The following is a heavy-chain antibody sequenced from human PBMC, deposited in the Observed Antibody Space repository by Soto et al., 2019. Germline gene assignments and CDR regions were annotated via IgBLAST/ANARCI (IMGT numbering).Heavy chain of an antibody. J-gene: IGHJ5*02. CDR3: ARGASIAASHWFDP. CDR1: GYTFTSYY. Sequence: GXSVKVSCKASGYTFTSYYMHLVRHSPGQGLEWMGIINPSGGSTSYAQKFQGRVTMTRDTSTSTVYMELSSLRSEDTAVYYCARGASIAASHWFDPWGQGTLVTVSS. D-gene: IGHD6-6*01. V-gene: IGHV1-46*03. CDR2: INPSGGST.